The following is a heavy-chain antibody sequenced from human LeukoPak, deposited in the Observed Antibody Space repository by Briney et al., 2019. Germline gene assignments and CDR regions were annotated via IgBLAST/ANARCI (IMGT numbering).Heavy chain of an antibody. D-gene: IGHD1-26*01. CDR1: GGTVSNFV. J-gene: IGHJ3*01. CDR2: ITAIFGTT. Sequence: SVKVSCKASGGTVSNFVISWVRQAPGQGLEWMGGITAIFGTTNYAQKFQDRVTITADKSTRTTYMELKSLRSEDTAVYYCARIVGSTGGESWGQGTMVTVSS. V-gene: IGHV1-69*06. CDR3: ARIVGSTGGES.